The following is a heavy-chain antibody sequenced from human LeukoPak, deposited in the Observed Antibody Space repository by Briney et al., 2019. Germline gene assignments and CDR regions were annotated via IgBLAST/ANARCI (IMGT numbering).Heavy chain of an antibody. V-gene: IGHV4-34*01. CDR2: INHSGST. J-gene: IGHJ6*03. CDR1: GGSFSGYY. Sequence: SETLSLTCAVYGGSFSGYYWSWIRQPPGKGLEWIGEINHSGSTNYNPSLKSRVTISVHTSKNQFSMKLSSVTAADTAVYYCARVPRSYYYYYYMDVWGEGTTVTVSS. CDR3: ARVPRSYYYYYYMDV.